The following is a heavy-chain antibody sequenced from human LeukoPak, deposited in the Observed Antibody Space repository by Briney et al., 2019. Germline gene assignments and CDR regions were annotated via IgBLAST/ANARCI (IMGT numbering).Heavy chain of an antibody. Sequence: ASVKVSCKASGYTFTDYFMNWVRQAPGQGLEWMGWINPKSGGTVYAQKFQGRVAMTRDTSSSTAYMELSRLRFDDTVVYYCARGPRITIFGVVMANDAFDIWGQGTMVTVSS. D-gene: IGHD3-3*01. CDR3: ARGPRITIFGVVMANDAFDI. V-gene: IGHV1-2*02. CDR1: GYTFTDYF. CDR2: INPKSGGT. J-gene: IGHJ3*02.